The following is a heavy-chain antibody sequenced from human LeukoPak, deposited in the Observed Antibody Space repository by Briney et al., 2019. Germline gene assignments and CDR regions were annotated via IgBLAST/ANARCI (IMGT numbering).Heavy chain of an antibody. Sequence: PGGSLRLFCAASGFTFSSYSMNWVRQAPGKGLEWVSYISSSGSTIYYADSVKGRFTISRDNAKNSLYLQMNSLRAEDTAVYYCARGGPEGWFGELACNWFDPWGQGTLVTVSS. V-gene: IGHV3-48*04. J-gene: IGHJ5*02. CDR2: ISSSGSTI. CDR3: ARGGPEGWFGELACNWFDP. CDR1: GFTFSSYS. D-gene: IGHD3-10*01.